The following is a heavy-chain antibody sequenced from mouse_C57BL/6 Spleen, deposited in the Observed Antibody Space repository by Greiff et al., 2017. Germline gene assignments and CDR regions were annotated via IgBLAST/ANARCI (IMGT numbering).Heavy chain of an antibody. V-gene: IGHV1-69*01. J-gene: IGHJ4*01. CDR2: IDPSDSYT. D-gene: IGHD3-1*01. CDR1: GYTFTSYW. Sequence: VQLKQPGAELVMPGASVKLSCKASGYTFTSYWMHWVKQRPGQGLEWIGEIDPSDSYTNYNQKFKGKSTLTVDKSSSTAYMQLSSLTSEDSAVYYCARGGGSYAMDYWGQGTSVTVSS. CDR3: ARGGGSYAMDY.